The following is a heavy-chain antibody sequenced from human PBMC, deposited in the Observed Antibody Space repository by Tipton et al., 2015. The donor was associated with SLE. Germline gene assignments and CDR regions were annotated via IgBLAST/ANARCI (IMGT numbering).Heavy chain of an antibody. CDR2: MNPNSGNT. Sequence: SGPEVKKPGASVKVSCKASGYTFTSYDINWVRQATGQGLEWMGWMNPNSGNTGYAQKFAGRVTMTRDTSINTAYMELSSLRSEDTPVYYCAGGKLWFRGSRAYYFASWGQGTLVTVPS. D-gene: IGHD3-10*01. J-gene: IGHJ4*02. CDR1: GYTFTSYD. V-gene: IGHV1-8*02. CDR3: AGGKLWFRGSRAYYFAS.